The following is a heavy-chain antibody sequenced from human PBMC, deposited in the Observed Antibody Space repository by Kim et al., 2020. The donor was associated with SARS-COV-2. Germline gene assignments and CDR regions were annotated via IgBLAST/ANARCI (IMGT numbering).Heavy chain of an antibody. D-gene: IGHD2-15*01. J-gene: IGHJ4*02. Sequence: VEGRFTISRDNAKNSLYRQMNSLRDEDTAVYYCARDLGYCSGGSCFPLDYWGQGTLVTVSS. CDR3: ARDLGYCSGGSCFPLDY. V-gene: IGHV3-48*02.